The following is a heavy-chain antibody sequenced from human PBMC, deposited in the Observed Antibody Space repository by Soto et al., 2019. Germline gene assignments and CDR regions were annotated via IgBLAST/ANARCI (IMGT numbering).Heavy chain of an antibody. V-gene: IGHV1-69*13. Sequence: SVKVSCKASGGTFSSYAISWVRQAPGQGLEWMGGIIPIFGTANYAQKFQGRVTITADESTSTAYMELSSLRSEDTAVYYCASPLKYYDSSGPFDYWGQGTLVTVSS. J-gene: IGHJ4*02. CDR2: IIPIFGTA. CDR1: GGTFSSYA. D-gene: IGHD3-22*01. CDR3: ASPLKYYDSSGPFDY.